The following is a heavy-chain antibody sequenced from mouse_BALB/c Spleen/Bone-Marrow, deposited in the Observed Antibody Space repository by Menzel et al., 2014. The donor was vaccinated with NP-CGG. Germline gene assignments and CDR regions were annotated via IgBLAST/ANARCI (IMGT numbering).Heavy chain of an antibody. J-gene: IGHJ4*01. Sequence: VHLVESGPGLVSPSQSLSITCTISGFSLTSYGLHWVRQPPGKGLEWLVVIWSDGSTTYNSALKSRLSISKDNSKSQVFLKMNSLQTDDTAMYYCARHSGGNYGYAMDYWGQGTSVTVSS. CDR2: IWSDGST. D-gene: IGHD2-1*01. CDR3: ARHSGGNYGYAMDY. CDR1: GFSLTSYG. V-gene: IGHV2-6-1*01.